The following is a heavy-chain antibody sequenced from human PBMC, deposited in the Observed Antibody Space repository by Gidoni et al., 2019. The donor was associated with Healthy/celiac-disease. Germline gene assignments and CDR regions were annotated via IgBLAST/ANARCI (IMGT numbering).Heavy chain of an antibody. CDR3: ANTMGQLWYNDAFDI. D-gene: IGHD5-18*01. CDR2: ISWNRGSI. V-gene: IGHV3-9*01. Sequence: EVQLVESGGGLVQPGRSMRLSRADSGFTCDDYAMHWVRQAPGKGLEWVSCISWNRGSIGYADSVKCRFTLSRVNAQNSLYLQMNSLRADDTALYYCANTMGQLWYNDAFDIWGQGTMVTVSS. CDR1: GFTCDDYA. J-gene: IGHJ3*02.